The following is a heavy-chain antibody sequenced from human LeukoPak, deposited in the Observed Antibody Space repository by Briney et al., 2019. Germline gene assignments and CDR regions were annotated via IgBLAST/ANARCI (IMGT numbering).Heavy chain of an antibody. J-gene: IGHJ6*02. Sequence: PGGSLRLSCAASGFTFSSYGMHWVRQAPGKGLEWVSYISSSASTIYYADSVKGRFTISRDNAKNSLYLQMNSLRAEDTAVYYCACYYTTVLKTWSNGMDVWGQGTTVTVSS. CDR2: ISSSASTI. CDR3: ACYYTTVLKTWSNGMDV. CDR1: GFTFSSYG. V-gene: IGHV3-48*04. D-gene: IGHD1-1*01.